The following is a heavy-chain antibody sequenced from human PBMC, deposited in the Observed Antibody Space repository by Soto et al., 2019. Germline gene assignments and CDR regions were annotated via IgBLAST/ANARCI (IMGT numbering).Heavy chain of an antibody. CDR2: IKSETDGGTT. V-gene: IGHV3-15*01. D-gene: IGHD3-16*02. J-gene: IGHJ4*02. CDR3: VIYDYICGNYRVRWAY. Sequence: EVQLMESGGGLVNPGGSLRLSCVASGFPFSYSWMSWVRQAPGKGLEWVARIKSETDGGTTDYAAPVEGRFTISRDDSKNTLDLQMNSLKSEDTAVYSCVIYDYICGNYRVRWAYWGQGTLVTVSS. CDR1: GFPFSYSW.